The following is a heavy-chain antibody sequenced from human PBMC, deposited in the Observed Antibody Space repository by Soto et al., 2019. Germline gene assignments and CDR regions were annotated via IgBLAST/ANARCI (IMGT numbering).Heavy chain of an antibody. CDR2: IYYSGST. CDR3: ARPSNYDILTGYHYDAFDI. CDR1: GGSISSSSYY. J-gene: IGHJ3*02. D-gene: IGHD3-9*01. V-gene: IGHV4-39*01. Sequence: QLQLQESGPGLVKPSETLSLTCTVSGGSISSSSYYWGWIRQPPGKGLEWIGSIYYSGSTYYNPSLKSRVTISVDTSKNQFSLKLSSVTPADTAVYYCARPSNYDILTGYHYDAFDIWGQGTMVTVSS.